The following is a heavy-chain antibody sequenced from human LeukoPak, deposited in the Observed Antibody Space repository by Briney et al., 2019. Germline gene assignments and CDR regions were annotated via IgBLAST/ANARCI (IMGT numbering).Heavy chain of an antibody. D-gene: IGHD1-26*01. CDR2: ISPDGSTT. CDR1: GFTFSRYW. J-gene: IGHJ4*02. Sequence: GGSLRLSCAASGFTFSRYWMHWVRQAPGKGLMWVSRISPDGSTTLYADSVKGRFTISRDNAKNTLYLQMNSLGAEDAAVYYCATIGDRRSGELYRIDYWGQGTLVTVSS. V-gene: IGHV3-74*03. CDR3: ATIGDRRSGELYRIDY.